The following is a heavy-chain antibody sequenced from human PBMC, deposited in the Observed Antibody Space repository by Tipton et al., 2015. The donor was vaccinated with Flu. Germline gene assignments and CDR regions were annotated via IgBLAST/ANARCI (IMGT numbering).Heavy chain of an antibody. Sequence: LSLTCAASGFRFNTFWMNWVRQAPGKGLEWVVIIKQDAGEKLYVDSVEGRFTTSRDNAKNSLSLQMDSLRGDDTAVYYCAGGSGWLITDWGQGTLVTVSS. D-gene: IGHD6-19*01. CDR2: IKQDAGEK. J-gene: IGHJ4*02. V-gene: IGHV3-7*01. CDR1: GFRFNTFW. CDR3: AGGSGWLITD.